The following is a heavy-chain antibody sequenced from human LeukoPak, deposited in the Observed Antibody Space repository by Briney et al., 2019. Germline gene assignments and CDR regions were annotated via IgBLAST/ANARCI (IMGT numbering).Heavy chain of an antibody. CDR2: IYDSGST. D-gene: IGHD3-10*01. J-gene: IGHJ6*02. V-gene: IGHV4-59*12. CDR3: ARATYGGGMDV. Sequence: SETLSLTCTVSGGSISNNYWSWIRQPPEKGLEWIGYIYDSGSTNYNPSLKRRLTISVDTSKNQFSLKLSSVTAADTAVYYCARATYGGGMDVWGQGTTVTVSS. CDR1: GGSISNNY.